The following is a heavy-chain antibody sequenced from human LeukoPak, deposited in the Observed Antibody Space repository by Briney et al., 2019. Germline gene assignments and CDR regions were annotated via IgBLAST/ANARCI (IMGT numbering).Heavy chain of an antibody. J-gene: IGHJ3*02. V-gene: IGHV3-23*01. Sequence: PGGSLRLSCVASGFTFPNYAMNWVSQAPGKGLEWVSPISATGHSTPYADSVKGRFTLSRDNSKNTLFLLMDSLRGEDTAVYYSAKDIFSGVGNYKWGTFDIFGHGTMVTVSS. CDR3: AKDIFSGVGNYKWGTFDI. D-gene: IGHD3-10*01. CDR2: ISATGHST. CDR1: GFTFPNYA.